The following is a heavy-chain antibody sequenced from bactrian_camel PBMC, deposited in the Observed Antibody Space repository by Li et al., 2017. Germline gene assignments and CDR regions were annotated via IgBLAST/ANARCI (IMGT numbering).Heavy chain of an antibody. CDR1: GSDFDPNY. V-gene: IGHV3S31*01. D-gene: IGHD2*01. Sequence: DVQLVESGGGSVQAGGSPRLSCQAFGSDFDPNYMVVGWFRQSPGKDREGVAAIYTAADNAYSADSVKGRFTVSGDNAKHTLSLQMNSLQPEDTAMYYCAADDFCESVVEPLQPERYRFWGQGTQVTVS. J-gene: IGHJ4*01. CDR3: AADDFCESVVEPLQPERYRF. CDR2: IYTAADNA.